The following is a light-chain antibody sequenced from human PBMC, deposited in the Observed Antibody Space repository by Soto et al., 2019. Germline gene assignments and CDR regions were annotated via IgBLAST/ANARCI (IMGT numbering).Light chain of an antibody. CDR3: QHYDWSLTWT. CDR2: DAS. Sequence: EIVMTQSPATLSVSPGDRATLSCRASQSVDNDLAWYQQKPGQPPRLLIYDASTRATGIPARFSGSQSGTEFTLTISSLLSEDFAVYYCQHYDWSLTWTFGPGTKVEVK. J-gene: IGKJ1*01. V-gene: IGKV3D-15*01. CDR1: QSVDND.